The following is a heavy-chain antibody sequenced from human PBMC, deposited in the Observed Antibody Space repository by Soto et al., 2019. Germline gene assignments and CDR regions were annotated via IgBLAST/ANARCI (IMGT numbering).Heavy chain of an antibody. D-gene: IGHD3-16*02. CDR1: GFTFSSYA. J-gene: IGHJ4*02. CDR2: ISGSGST. V-gene: IGHV3-23*01. CDR3: VKEKDYDYVWGSYRYTSDY. Sequence: GGSLRLSCAASGFTFSSYAMSWVRQAPGKGLEWVSAISGSGSTFYADSVKGRFTISRDNSKNTLYLQMNSLRAEDTAVYYCVKEKDYDYVWGSYRYTSDYWGLGTLVTVSS.